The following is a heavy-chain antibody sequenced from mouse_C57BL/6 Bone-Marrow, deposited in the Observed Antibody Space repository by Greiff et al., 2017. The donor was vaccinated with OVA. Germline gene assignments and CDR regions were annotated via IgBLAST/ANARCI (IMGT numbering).Heavy chain of an antibody. J-gene: IGHJ1*03. CDR2: INSDGGST. Sequence: DVKLVESGGGLVQPGESLKLSCESNEYEFPSHDMSWVRKTPEKRLEVVAAINSDGGSTYYPDTMERRFIISRDNTKKTLYLQMSSLRSEDTALYYCARRGLTGIYWYFDVWGTGTTVTVSS. D-gene: IGHD4-1*01. CDR3: ARRGLTGIYWYFDV. V-gene: IGHV5-2*03. CDR1: EYEFPSHD.